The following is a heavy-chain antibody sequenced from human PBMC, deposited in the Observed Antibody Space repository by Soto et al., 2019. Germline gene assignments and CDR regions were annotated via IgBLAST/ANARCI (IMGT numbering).Heavy chain of an antibody. V-gene: IGHV3-23*01. CDR2: ISGSGGST. Sequence: GGSLRLSCAASGFTFSSYAMSWVRQAPGKGLEWVSAISGSGGSTYYADSVKGRFTISRDNSKNTLYLQMNSLRAEDTAVYYCATGFLGYCSSTSCNRPGLDAFDIWGQGTMVTVSS. CDR3: ATGFLGYCSSTSCNRPGLDAFDI. D-gene: IGHD2-2*01. CDR1: GFTFSSYA. J-gene: IGHJ3*02.